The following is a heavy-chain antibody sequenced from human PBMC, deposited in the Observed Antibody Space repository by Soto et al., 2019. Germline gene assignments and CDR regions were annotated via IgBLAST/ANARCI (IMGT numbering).Heavy chain of an antibody. J-gene: IGHJ4*02. V-gene: IGHV4-4*02. D-gene: IGHD4-17*01. Sequence: QVQLQQSGPGLVKPSETLSLTCAVSIGSITSTNWWTWVRQPPGKELEWLGEIYHTCSTNYNPSLMNRVTISVDKSKNQFSLRLFSVTAADTAVYYCGAHAGATYGPLDYWGRGTLVTVSS. CDR3: GAHAGATYGPLDY. CDR1: IGSITSTNW. CDR2: IYHTCST.